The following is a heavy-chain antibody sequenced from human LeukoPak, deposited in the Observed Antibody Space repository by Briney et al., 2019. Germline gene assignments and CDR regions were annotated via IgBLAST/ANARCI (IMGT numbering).Heavy chain of an antibody. CDR3: AKDPAHNGDYVEYFDY. CDR1: GFTFSSYA. CDR2: ISGSGGST. D-gene: IGHD4-17*01. V-gene: IGHV3-23*01. Sequence: GGPLRLSCAASGFTFSSYAMSWVRQAPGKGLEWVSAISGSGGSTYYADSVKGRFTISRDNSKNTLYLQMNSLRAEDTAVYYCAKDPAHNGDYVEYFDYWGQGTLVTVSS. J-gene: IGHJ4*02.